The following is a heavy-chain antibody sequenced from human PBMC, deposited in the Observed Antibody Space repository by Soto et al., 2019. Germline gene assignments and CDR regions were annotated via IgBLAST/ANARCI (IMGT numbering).Heavy chain of an antibody. D-gene: IGHD1-1*01. V-gene: IGHV3-21*06. CDR2: ISSTTNYI. CDR3: AREYDDINSNFED. Sequence: GGSLRLSCAASAFTFTRYSMNWVRQSPGKGLEWVSSISSTTNYIYYGDSMKGRFTISRDNAKNSMYLEMNSLRAEDTAVYYCAREYDDINSNFEDWRQGTPVHVS. CDR1: AFTFTRYS. J-gene: IGHJ4*02.